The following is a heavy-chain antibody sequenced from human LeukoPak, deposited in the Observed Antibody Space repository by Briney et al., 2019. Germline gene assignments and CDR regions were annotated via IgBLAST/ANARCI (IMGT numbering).Heavy chain of an antibody. Sequence: GRSLRLSCAASGFTFSSYAMRWVRQAPGKGLEWVAVMAYDGSNNYYADSVKGRFTISRDNSKNTLYLQMNSLRAEDTAVYYCARDRDSGYCSSISCYYYGMDVWGQGTTVTVSS. V-gene: IGHV3-30*04. CDR1: GFTFSSYA. D-gene: IGHD2-2*01. CDR3: ARDRDSGYCSSISCYYYGMDV. J-gene: IGHJ6*02. CDR2: MAYDGSNN.